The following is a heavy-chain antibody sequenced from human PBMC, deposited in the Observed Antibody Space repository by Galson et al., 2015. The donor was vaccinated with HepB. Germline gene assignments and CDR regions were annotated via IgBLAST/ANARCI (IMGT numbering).Heavy chain of an antibody. CDR2: INPNSGGT. CDR3: ARDLGWGIAAPGDY. J-gene: IGHJ4*02. Sequence: SVKVSCKASGYTFTGYYMHWVRQAPGQGLEWMGWINPNSGGTNYAQKFQGRVTMTRDTSISTAYMELSRLRSDDTAVYYCARDLGWGIAAPGDYWGQGTLVTVSS. D-gene: IGHD6-13*01. CDR1: GYTFTGYY. V-gene: IGHV1-2*02.